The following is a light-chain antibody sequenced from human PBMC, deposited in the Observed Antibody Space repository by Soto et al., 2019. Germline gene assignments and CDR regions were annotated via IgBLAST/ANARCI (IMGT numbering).Light chain of an antibody. CDR2: GNS. CDR3: CSCAGTYTCV. CDR1: SSNIGAGYD. Sequence: QSVLTQPPSVSGAPGQRVTISCTGSSSNIGAGYDVHWYQQLPGTAPKLLIYGNSNRPSGVPDRFSGSKSGTSASLAITGLQGDDEADYYCCSCAGTYTCVFGTGTKVTVL. V-gene: IGLV1-40*01. J-gene: IGLJ1*01.